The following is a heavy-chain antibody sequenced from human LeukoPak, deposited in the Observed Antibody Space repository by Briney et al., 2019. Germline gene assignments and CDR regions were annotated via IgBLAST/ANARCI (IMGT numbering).Heavy chain of an antibody. J-gene: IGHJ3*02. Sequence: GGSLRLSCAASGFTFSSYAMHWVRQAPGKGLEWVAVISYDGSNKYYADSVKGRFTISRDNSKNTLYLQMNSLRAEDTAVYYCARDFGYYDSSGLNAFDIWGQGTMVTVSS. CDR3: ARDFGYYDSSGLNAFDI. V-gene: IGHV3-30-3*01. D-gene: IGHD3-22*01. CDR1: GFTFSSYA. CDR2: ISYDGSNK.